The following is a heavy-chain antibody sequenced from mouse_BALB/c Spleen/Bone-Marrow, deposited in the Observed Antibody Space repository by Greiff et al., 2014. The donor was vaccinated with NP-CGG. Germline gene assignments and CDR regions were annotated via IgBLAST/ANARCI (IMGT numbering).Heavy chain of an antibody. Sequence: DVKLQESGAELVKPGASVKLSCTASGFNIKDTYMHWVKQRPEQGLEWIGRIDPANGNTKYDPKFQGKATITADTSSNTAYLQLSSLTSEDTAVYYFARWEYYAMDHWGQGTSVTVSS. CDR1: GFNIKDTY. V-gene: IGHV14-3*02. CDR3: ARWEYYAMDH. CDR2: IDPANGNT. D-gene: IGHD4-1*01. J-gene: IGHJ4*01.